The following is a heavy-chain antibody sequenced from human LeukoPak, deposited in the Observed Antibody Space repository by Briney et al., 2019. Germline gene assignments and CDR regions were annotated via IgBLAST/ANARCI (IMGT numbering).Heavy chain of an antibody. CDR1: GFTFDDYT. CDR2: ISSSSSYI. D-gene: IGHD3-22*01. J-gene: IGHJ3*02. Sequence: GGSLRLSCAASGFTFDDYTMHWVRQAPGKGLEWVSSISSSSSYIYYADSVKGRFTISRDNAKNSLYLQMNSLRAEDTAVYYCAGGRVVRAFDIWGQGTMVTVSS. V-gene: IGHV3-21*01. CDR3: AGGRVVRAFDI.